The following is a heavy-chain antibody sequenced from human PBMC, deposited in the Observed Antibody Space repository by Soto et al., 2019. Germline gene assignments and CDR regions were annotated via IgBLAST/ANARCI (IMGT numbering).Heavy chain of an antibody. CDR1: GDSVSTEIDA. CDR3: ARGRFNAFDF. Sequence: SQTLSLTCAITGDSVSTEIDAWNWLRQSPSRGLEWLGRTFYRSLWFYEYATSMRGRIIIKPDTSKNHFSLQMDSVTPEDTAVYYCARGRFNAFDFWDQGTLVTVSS. CDR2: TFYRSLWFY. J-gene: IGHJ4*03. D-gene: IGHD2-8*01. V-gene: IGHV6-1*01.